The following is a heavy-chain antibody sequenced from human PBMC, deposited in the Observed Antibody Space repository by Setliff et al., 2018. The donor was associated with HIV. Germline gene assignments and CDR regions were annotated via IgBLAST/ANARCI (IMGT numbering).Heavy chain of an antibody. CDR3: AREEDYNFWSGYDWFDP. Sequence: PSETLSLTCTISGGSMNIHYWSWIRQPPGKGLEWIGSIYYSGSTNYNPSLKSRVTISVDTSENQFSLKLSSVTAADTAVYYCAREEDYNFWSGYDWFDPWGQGTLVTVSS. CDR2: IYYSGST. CDR1: GGSMNIHY. V-gene: IGHV4-59*11. D-gene: IGHD3-3*01. J-gene: IGHJ5*02.